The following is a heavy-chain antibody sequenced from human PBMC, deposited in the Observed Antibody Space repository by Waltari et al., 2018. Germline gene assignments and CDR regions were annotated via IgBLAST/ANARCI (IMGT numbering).Heavy chain of an antibody. J-gene: IGHJ3*02. Sequence: QVQLVQSGAAVKKPGSSVKVSCKASGGTFSSYAISWVRQAPGQGLEWMGGIIPIFGTANYAQKFQGRVTITADESTSTAYMELSSLRSEDTAVYYCAGEGSAMAPGAFDIWGQGTMVTVSS. CDR1: GGTFSSYA. D-gene: IGHD3-10*01. V-gene: IGHV1-69*13. CDR3: AGEGSAMAPGAFDI. CDR2: IIPIFGTA.